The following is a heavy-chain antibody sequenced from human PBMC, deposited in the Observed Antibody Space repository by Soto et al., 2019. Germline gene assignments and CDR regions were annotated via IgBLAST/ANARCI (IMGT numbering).Heavy chain of an antibody. CDR2: IIPIFGTA. D-gene: IGHD2-15*01. CDR1: GGTFSSYA. V-gene: IGHV1-69*12. J-gene: IGHJ1*01. Sequence: QVQLVRSGAEVKKPGSSVKVSCKASGGTFSSYAISWVRQAPGQGLEWMGGIIPIFGTANYAQKFQGRVTITADESTSTAYMELSSLRSEDTAVYYCASGDIVVVVAATSSYFQHWGQGTLVTVSS. CDR3: ASGDIVVVVAATSSYFQH.